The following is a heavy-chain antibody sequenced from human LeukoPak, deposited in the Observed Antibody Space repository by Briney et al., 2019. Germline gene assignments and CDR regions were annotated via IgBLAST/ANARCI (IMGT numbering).Heavy chain of an antibody. CDR3: ARRVVRGVPQYYMDV. CDR2: INHSGST. V-gene: IGHV4-34*01. CDR1: GGSCSGYY. Sequence: TSETLSLTCAVYGGSCSGYYWSWIRQPPGKGLEWIGEINHSGSTNYNPSLKSRVTISVDTSKNQFSLKLSSVTAADTAVYYCARRVVRGVPQYYMDVWGKGTTVTISS. J-gene: IGHJ6*03. D-gene: IGHD3-10*01.